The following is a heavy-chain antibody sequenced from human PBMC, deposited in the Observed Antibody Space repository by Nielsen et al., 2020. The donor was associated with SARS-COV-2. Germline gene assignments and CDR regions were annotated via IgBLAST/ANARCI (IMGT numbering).Heavy chain of an antibody. Sequence: GESLKISCAASGFTFSSYSMNWDRQAPGKGLEWVSSISSSSSYIYYADSVKGRFTISRDNAKNSLYLQMNSLRAEDTAVYYCARGGSSFDYWGQGTLVTVSS. CDR2: ISSSSSYI. CDR1: GFTFSSYS. D-gene: IGHD6-13*01. V-gene: IGHV3-21*01. J-gene: IGHJ4*02. CDR3: ARGGSSFDY.